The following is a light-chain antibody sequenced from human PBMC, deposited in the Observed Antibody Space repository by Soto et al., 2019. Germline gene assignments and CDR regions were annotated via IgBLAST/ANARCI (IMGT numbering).Light chain of an antibody. V-gene: IGLV1-47*01. J-gene: IGLJ3*02. Sequence: QSVVTQPPSASGTPGQTVTISCSGSSSNIGKNYVYWYQQLPGTAPKLLIYRNNQRPSGVPDRVSGSKSGTSAYLAISGLRSEDEADYYCAAWDDSLSGLVFGGGTKRPS. CDR3: AAWDDSLSGLV. CDR2: RNN. CDR1: SSNIGKNY.